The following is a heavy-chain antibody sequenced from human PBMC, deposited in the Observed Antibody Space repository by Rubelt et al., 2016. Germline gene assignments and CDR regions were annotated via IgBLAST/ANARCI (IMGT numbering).Heavy chain of an antibody. V-gene: IGHV1-18*01. CDR3: ARDLTPFRRYNGNFPLDY. J-gene: IGHJ4*02. D-gene: IGHD1-7*01. CDR1: GYTFTSYG. CDR2: ISAYNGNT. Sequence: QVQLVQSGAEVKKPGASVKVSCKASGYTFTSYGISWVRQAPGQWLEWMGWISAYNGNTNYAQKLKGRVTSATDTSTSTAYMELRSLRSDDTAVYYCARDLTPFRRYNGNFPLDYWGQGTLVTVSS.